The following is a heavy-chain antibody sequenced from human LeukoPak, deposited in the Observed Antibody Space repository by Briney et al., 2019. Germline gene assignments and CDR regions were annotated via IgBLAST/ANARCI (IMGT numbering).Heavy chain of an antibody. CDR3: ARVRAVTATRVYYYMDV. V-gene: IGHV4-39*07. D-gene: IGHD2-15*01. J-gene: IGHJ6*03. Sequence: GSLRLSCAASGFTFSSYEMNWVRQAPGKGLEWIGSIYYSGSPYYNPSLKSRITISVDTSKNQFSLKLSSVTAADTALYYCARVRAVTATRVYYYMDVWGKGTTVTVSS. CDR1: GFTFSSYE. CDR2: IYYSGSP.